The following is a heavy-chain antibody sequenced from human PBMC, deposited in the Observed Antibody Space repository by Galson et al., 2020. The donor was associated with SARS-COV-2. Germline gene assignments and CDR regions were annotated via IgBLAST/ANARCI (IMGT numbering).Heavy chain of an antibody. D-gene: IGHD4-17*01. J-gene: IGHJ4*02. V-gene: IGHV3-30*18. CDR3: AKDLSHDYGDYGPRDY. Sequence: GESLKISCAASGFTFSSYGMHWVRQAPGKGLEWVAVISYDGSNKCYADSVKGRFTISRDNSKNTLYLQMNSLRAEDTAVYYCAKDLSHDYGDYGPRDYWGQGSLVTVSS. CDR2: ISYDGSNK. CDR1: GFTFSSYG.